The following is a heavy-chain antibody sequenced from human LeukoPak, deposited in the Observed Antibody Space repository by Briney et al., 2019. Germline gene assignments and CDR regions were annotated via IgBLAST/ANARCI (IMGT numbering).Heavy chain of an antibody. J-gene: IGHJ5*02. CDR3: ARLLGEYYGSARS. CDR2: IIPILGIA. D-gene: IGHD3-10*01. CDR1: GGTFSSYA. Sequence: GSSVKVSCKASGGTFSSYAISLVRQAPGQGLEWMGRIIPILGIANYAQKFQGRVTITADKSTSPAYMELSSLRSEDTAVYYCARLLGEYYGSARSWGQGTLVTVSS. V-gene: IGHV1-69*04.